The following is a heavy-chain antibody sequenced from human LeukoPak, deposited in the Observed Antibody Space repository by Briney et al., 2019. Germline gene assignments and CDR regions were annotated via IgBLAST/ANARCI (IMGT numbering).Heavy chain of an antibody. Sequence: PGGSLRLSCAASGLTFSSYAMSWVRQAPGKGLEWVSAISGSGGSTYYADSVKGRFTISRDNSKNTLYLQMNSLRAEDTAVYYCAKDRAPRGTPXXXXXDXWGQXXLVTVSS. V-gene: IGHV3-23*01. D-gene: IGHD1-26*01. J-gene: IGHJ4*02. CDR1: GLTFSSYA. CDR2: ISGSGGST. CDR3: AKDRAPRGTPXXXXXDX.